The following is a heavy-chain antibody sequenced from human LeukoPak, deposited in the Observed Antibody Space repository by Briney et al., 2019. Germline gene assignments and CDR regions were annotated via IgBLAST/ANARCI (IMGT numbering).Heavy chain of an antibody. Sequence: GESLKISCKGSGYSFTTYWIGWVRQMPGKGPEWMGMIYPGDYDTRYSPSFQGQVTISVDKSISTAYLQWSSLRASNTAIYYCARHLSPRSGSYRLDYWGQGTLVAVSS. CDR2: IYPGDYDT. CDR3: ARHLSPRSGSYRLDY. J-gene: IGHJ4*02. V-gene: IGHV5-51*01. D-gene: IGHD3-10*01. CDR1: GYSFTTYW.